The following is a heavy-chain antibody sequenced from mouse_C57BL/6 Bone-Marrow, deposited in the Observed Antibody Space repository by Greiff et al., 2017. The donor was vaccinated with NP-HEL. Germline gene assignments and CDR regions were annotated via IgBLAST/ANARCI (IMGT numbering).Heavy chain of an antibody. CDR1: GYAFTNYL. CDR2: INPGSGGT. D-gene: IGHD1-1*01. J-gene: IGHJ2*01. V-gene: IGHV1-54*01. Sequence: QVQLKQSGAELVRPGTSVKVSCKASGYAFTNYLIEWVKQRPGQGLEWIGVINPGSGGTNYNEKFKGKATLTADKSSSTAYMQLSSLTSEGSAVYFCARSDYYGDYWGQGTTLTVSS. CDR3: ARSDYYGDY.